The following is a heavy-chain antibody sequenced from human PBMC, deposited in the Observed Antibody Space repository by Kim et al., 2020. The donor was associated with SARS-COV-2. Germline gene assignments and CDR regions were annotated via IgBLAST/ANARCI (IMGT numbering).Heavy chain of an antibody. J-gene: IGHJ5*02. Sequence: SETLSLTCAVYGGSFSGYYWSWIRQPPGKGLEWIAEINHSGSTNYNPSLKSRVTTTVDTSKNQFPLKLSTVTAADTAGYYCARGRRDITMIDRTTRWFDPWGQGTLVTVSS. CDR1: GGSFSGYY. V-gene: IGHV4-34*01. D-gene: IGHD3-22*01. CDR3: ARGRRDITMIDRTTRWFDP. CDR2: INHSGST.